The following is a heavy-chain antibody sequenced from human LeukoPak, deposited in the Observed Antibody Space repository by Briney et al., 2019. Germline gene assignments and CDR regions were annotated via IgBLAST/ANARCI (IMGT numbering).Heavy chain of an antibody. D-gene: IGHD3-10*01. V-gene: IGHV3-48*02. Sequence: GGSLRLSCAASGFTFSAYSMNWVRQAPGKGLEWVSFISGITSDIYYAESVKGRFTISRDNAKNSLYLQMNSLRDEDTAVYYCARVFLYYYDAGSPGPPFDPWGQGTLVTVSS. J-gene: IGHJ5*02. CDR2: ISGITSDI. CDR3: ARVFLYYYDAGSPGPPFDP. CDR1: GFTFSAYS.